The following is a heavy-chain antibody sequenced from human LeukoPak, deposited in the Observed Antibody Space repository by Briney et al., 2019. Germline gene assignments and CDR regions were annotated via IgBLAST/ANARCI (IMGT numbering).Heavy chain of an antibody. V-gene: IGHV4-4*02. CDR3: ARRFDP. CDR1: GGSIDSSNL. Sequence: SETLSLTCAVSGGSIDSSNLWSWVRQPPGKGLEWIGEINHSGSTNYNPSLKSRVTISVDTSKNQFSLKLSSVTAADTAVYYCARRFDPWGQGTLVTVSS. J-gene: IGHJ5*02. CDR2: INHSGST.